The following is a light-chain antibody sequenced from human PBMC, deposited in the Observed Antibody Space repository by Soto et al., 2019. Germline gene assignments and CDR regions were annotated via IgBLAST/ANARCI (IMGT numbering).Light chain of an antibody. J-gene: IGLJ3*02. Sequence: QSALTQPASVSGSPGQSITISCAGTSNDIGGHNHVSWYQQHPGNSPKLIIYEVTGRHSGVSNRFSASKSGTTASLTISGLQAEDEADYYCCSYAGIITWVCGGGTKLTVL. CDR1: SNDIGGHNH. CDR2: EVT. V-gene: IGLV2-23*02. CDR3: CSYAGIITWV.